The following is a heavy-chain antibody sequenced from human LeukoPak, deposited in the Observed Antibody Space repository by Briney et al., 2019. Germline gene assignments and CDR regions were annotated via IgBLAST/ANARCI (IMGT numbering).Heavy chain of an antibody. CDR3: ARIAVTGFDP. J-gene: IGHJ5*02. CDR1: GYTFIGYY. D-gene: IGHD6-19*01. Sequence: GASVKVSCKASGYTFIGYYIHWVRQALGQGLEWMGWINPTSGGTNYAQKFQGRVTMTRDTSISTAYMELSRLLSDDTAVYYCARIAVTGFDPWGQGTLVTVSS. CDR2: INPTSGGT. V-gene: IGHV1-2*02.